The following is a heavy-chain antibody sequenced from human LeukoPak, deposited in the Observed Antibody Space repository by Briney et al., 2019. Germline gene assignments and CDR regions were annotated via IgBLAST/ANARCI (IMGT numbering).Heavy chain of an antibody. CDR1: GFTVINNY. D-gene: IGHD3-16*01. CDR2: IYSGGTT. J-gene: IGHJ6*04. CDR3: STSPSWGA. V-gene: IGHV3-53*01. Sequence: PGGSLRLSCAASGFTVINNYMTWVRQAPGKGLEWVSVIYSGGTTHYADSVKGRFTISRDNSKNTLYLQMNSLRVDDTAVYYCSTSPSWGAWGKGTTVTVSP.